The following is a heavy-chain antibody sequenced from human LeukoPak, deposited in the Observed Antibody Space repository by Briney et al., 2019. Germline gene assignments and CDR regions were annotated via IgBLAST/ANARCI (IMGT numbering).Heavy chain of an antibody. V-gene: IGHV1-18*01. Sequence: ASVKVSCKASGYTFTTFGISWVRQAPGQGLGWMGWISPYNGNTKYAQKLQGRVTVTTDTSTNTAYMELRSLRSDDTAVYYCARCPQYHFDSSAYYRFDMWGQGTMVTVSS. CDR2: ISPYNGNT. CDR1: GYTFTTFG. D-gene: IGHD3-22*01. CDR3: ARCPQYHFDSSAYYRFDM. J-gene: IGHJ3*02.